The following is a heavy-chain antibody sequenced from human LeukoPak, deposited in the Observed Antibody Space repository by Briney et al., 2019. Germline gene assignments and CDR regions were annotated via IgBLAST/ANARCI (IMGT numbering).Heavy chain of an antibody. J-gene: IGHJ4*02. Sequence: ETLSLTRALYRGSLSGDYWSWVRQPPREGLEWVGEISHIGSTNYNPPLKSRVIISADKSKNQFSVKLSSVTAADTAVYYCARVLYDYVWGRYRVPLEYWGQGTLVTVSS. D-gene: IGHD3-16*02. CDR3: ARVLYDYVWGRYRVPLEY. CDR2: ISHIGST. CDR1: RGSLSGDY. V-gene: IGHV4-34*01.